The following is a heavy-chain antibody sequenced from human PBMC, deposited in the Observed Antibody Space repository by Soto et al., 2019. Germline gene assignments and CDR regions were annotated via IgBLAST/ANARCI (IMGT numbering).Heavy chain of an antibody. CDR1: GYSLTSYW. J-gene: IGHJ6*01. V-gene: IGHV5-10-1*01. CDR3: ASHSSSYYYYGMDV. D-gene: IGHD6-6*01. CDR2: IDPSDSYT. Sequence: PGESLKISCRGSGYSLTSYWSSWVRQMPGKGLEWMGRIDPSDSYTNYSPSFQGHVTISADKSISTAYLQWSSLKASDTAMYYCASHSSSYYYYGMDVWGQGTTVTVSS.